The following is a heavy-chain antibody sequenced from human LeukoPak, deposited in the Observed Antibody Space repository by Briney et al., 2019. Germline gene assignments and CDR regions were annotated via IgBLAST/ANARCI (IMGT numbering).Heavy chain of an antibody. V-gene: IGHV4-59*01. CDR1: GGSISSYY. D-gene: IGHD5-12*01. CDR2: IYYSGST. Sequence: PSETLSLTCTVSGGSISSYYWSWIRQPPGKGLEWIGYIYYSGSTYYSPSLKSRVTISVDRSKNQFSLKLSSVTAADTAVYYCARASLLSGYDYHYWGQGTLVTVSS. J-gene: IGHJ4*02. CDR3: ARASLLSGYDYHY.